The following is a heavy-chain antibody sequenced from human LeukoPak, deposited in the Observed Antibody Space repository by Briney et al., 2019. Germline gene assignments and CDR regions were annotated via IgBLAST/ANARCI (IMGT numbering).Heavy chain of an antibody. D-gene: IGHD3-10*01. V-gene: IGHV4-59*01. J-gene: IGHJ4*02. CDR3: ASANYGSGSYRY. CDR2: IYYSGST. CDR1: GGSITVYY. Sequence: SEALSHTCTVPGGSITVYYWCCVRPPPGPGLLCIGYIYYSGSTNYNPSLKSRVTISVDTSKNQFSLKLSSVTAADTAVYYCASANYGSGSYRYWGQGTLVTVSS.